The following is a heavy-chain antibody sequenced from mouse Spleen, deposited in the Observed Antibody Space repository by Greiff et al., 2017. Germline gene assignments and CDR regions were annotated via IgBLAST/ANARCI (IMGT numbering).Heavy chain of an antibody. D-gene: IGHD1-1*01. CDR2: IWSGGST. Sequence: VQLQQSGPGLVQPSQSLSITCTVSGFSLTSYGVHWVRQSPGKGLEWLGVIWSGGSTDYNAAFISRLSISKDNSKSQVFFKMNSLQADDTAIYYCASSTVVALYYAMDYWGQGTSVTVSS. V-gene: IGHV2-2*01. J-gene: IGHJ4*01. CDR1: GFSLTSYG. CDR3: ASSTVVALYYAMDY.